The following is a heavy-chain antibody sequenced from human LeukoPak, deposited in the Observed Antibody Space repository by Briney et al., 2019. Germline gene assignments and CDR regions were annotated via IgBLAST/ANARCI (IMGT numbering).Heavy chain of an antibody. J-gene: IGHJ3*02. CDR2: IYYSGRT. CDR3: ARRSGSYSDDAFDI. CDR1: GGSISRGGYY. Sequence: SETLSLICTVSGGSISRGGYYWSWIRQHPGKGLEWIGCIYYSGRTYYNPSPKSRVTISVDTSKNQFSLKLSSVTAADTAVDYCARRSGSYSDDAFDIWGERTMGTVSS. V-gene: IGHV4-31*03. D-gene: IGHD1-26*01.